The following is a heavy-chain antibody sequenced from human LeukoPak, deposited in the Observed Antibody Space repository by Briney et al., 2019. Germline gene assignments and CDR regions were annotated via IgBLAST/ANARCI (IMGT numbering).Heavy chain of an antibody. CDR3: ARDSGYDYFDY. J-gene: IGHJ4*02. CDR2: ISYDGSNK. V-gene: IGHV3-30*04. Sequence: GGSLRLSCAASGFTFSSYAMHWVRQAPGKGLEWVAVISYDGSNKYYADSVKGRFTISRDNSKNTLYLQMNSLRAEDTAVYYCARDSGYDYFDYWGQGTLVTVSS. CDR1: GFTFSSYA. D-gene: IGHD5-12*01.